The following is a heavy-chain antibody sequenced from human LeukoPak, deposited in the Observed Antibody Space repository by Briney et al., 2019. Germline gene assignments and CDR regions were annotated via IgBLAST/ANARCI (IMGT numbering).Heavy chain of an antibody. Sequence: SETLSLTCTVSGGSISSYYWSWIRQPTGKGLEWIGYIYYSGNTNYNSSLKSRVTISVDTSKNQFSLKLSSVTAADTAVYYCARYYCSSTICSHFDYWGQGTLVTVSS. J-gene: IGHJ4*02. CDR2: IYYSGNT. D-gene: IGHD2-2*01. CDR1: GGSISSYY. CDR3: ARYYCSSTICSHFDY. V-gene: IGHV4-59*01.